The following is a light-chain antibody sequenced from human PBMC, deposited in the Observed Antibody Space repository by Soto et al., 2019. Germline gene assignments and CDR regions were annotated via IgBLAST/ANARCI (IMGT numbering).Light chain of an antibody. Sequence: QSVLTQPPSVSGTPGQSVTISCSGSSSNIGGQTVSWYQQLPGTAPNLLIYSGNQRPSGVPDRFSASKSGSSASLAISGLQSEDEGDYYCAAWDESLNGQVFGGGTKLTVL. CDR3: AAWDESLNGQV. V-gene: IGLV1-44*01. J-gene: IGLJ3*02. CDR1: SSNIGGQT. CDR2: SGN.